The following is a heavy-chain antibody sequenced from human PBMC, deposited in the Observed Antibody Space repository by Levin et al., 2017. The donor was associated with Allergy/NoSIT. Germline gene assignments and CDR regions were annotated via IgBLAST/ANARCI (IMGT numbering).Heavy chain of an antibody. V-gene: IGHV3-15*01. D-gene: IGHD2-2*01. CDR1: GFTFSNAW. CDR3: TTDPHCSSTSCRLYYYYYGMDV. CDR2: IKSKTDGGTT. Sequence: GGSLRLSCVASGFTFSNAWMSWVRQAPGKGLEWVGRIKSKTDGGTTDYAAPVKGRFTISRDDSKNTLYLQMNSLKTEDTAVYYCTTDPHCSSTSCRLYYYYYGMDVWGQGTTVTVSS. J-gene: IGHJ6*02.